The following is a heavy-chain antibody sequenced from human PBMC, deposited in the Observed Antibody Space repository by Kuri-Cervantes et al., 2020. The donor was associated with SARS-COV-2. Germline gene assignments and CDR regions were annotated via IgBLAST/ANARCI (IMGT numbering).Heavy chain of an antibody. D-gene: IGHD2-15*01. Sequence: GESLKISCAASGFTFSSYWMHWVRQAPGKGLEWVSYISSSSSTIYYADSVKGRFTISRDNAKNSLYLQMNSLRDEDTAVYYCARVDCSGGSCYPQFDPWGQGTLVTVSS. CDR1: GFTFSSYW. V-gene: IGHV3-48*02. CDR3: ARVDCSGGSCYPQFDP. J-gene: IGHJ5*02. CDR2: ISSSSSTI.